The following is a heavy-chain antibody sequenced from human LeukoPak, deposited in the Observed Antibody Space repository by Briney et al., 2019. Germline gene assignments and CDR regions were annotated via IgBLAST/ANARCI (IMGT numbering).Heavy chain of an antibody. J-gene: IGHJ4*02. V-gene: IGHV1-69*06. CDR3: ARLAHRYYYDSSGYYPLDY. CDR2: IIPIFGTA. Sequence: ASVKVSCEASGGTFSSYAISWVRQAPGQGLEWMGGIIPIFGTANYAQKFQGRVTITADKSTSTAYMELSSLRSEDTAVYYCARLAHRYYYDSSGYYPLDYWGQGTLVTVSS. D-gene: IGHD3-22*01. CDR1: GGTFSSYA.